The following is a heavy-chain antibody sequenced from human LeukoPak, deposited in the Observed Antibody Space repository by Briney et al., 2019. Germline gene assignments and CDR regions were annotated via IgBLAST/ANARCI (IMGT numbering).Heavy chain of an antibody. D-gene: IGHD4-11*01. CDR2: IKQDGSEK. V-gene: IGHV3-7*01. CDR1: GFTFSSYW. J-gene: IGHJ5*01. Sequence: GGSLRLSCAASGFTFSSYWMSWVRQAPGKGLEWVANIKQDGSEKYYVDSVKGRFTISRDNAKNSLYLQMNSLRAEDTAVYCCARPSNSDYGNAKWFDSWGQGTLVTVSS. CDR3: ARPSNSDYGNAKWFDS.